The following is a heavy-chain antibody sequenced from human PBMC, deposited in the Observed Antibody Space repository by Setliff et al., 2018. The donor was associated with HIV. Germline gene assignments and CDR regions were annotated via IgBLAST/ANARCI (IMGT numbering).Heavy chain of an antibody. V-gene: IGHV4-59*11. J-gene: IGHJ4*02. Sequence: SETLSLTCAVSGVSISSQYWSWIRQPPGKGLEWIGFIYYNVNNNYNPSLKSRVSISVDASKNQFSLRLSSVTAADTAVYYCTRGGSMTTLTTWGQGTLVTVSS. CDR1: GVSISSQY. D-gene: IGHD4-4*01. CDR2: IYYNVNN. CDR3: TRGGSMTTLTT.